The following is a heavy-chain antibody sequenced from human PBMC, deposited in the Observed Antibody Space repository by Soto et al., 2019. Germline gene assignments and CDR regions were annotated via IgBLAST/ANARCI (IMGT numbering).Heavy chain of an antibody. Sequence: PGESPKISCKASGYKFTTFWLNWVRQTPGKGLEWVATIKGDASEKKYVGSVKGRFTTSRDNAKTSLFLQMDSLRAEDTAVYYCARASGYGSESSVNHYLDYWGHGTLVTVSS. CDR2: IKGDASEK. J-gene: IGHJ4*01. CDR3: ARASGYGSESSVNHYLDY. D-gene: IGHD3-10*01. V-gene: IGHV3-7*02. CDR1: GYKFTTFW.